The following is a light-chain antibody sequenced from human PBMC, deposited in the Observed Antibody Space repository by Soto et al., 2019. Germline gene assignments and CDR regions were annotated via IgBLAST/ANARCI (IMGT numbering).Light chain of an antibody. J-gene: IGLJ1*01. CDR2: EVS. CDR1: SSDVGGYNY. CDR3: SSYTTSYFYV. V-gene: IGLV2-14*01. Sequence: QSALTQPASVSGSPGQSITISCTGTSSDVGGYNYVSWYQQYPGKAPKLMIYEVSNRPSGVSNRFSGSKSGNTASLTISGLQAEDEADYYCSSYTTSYFYVFGPGTKLTVL.